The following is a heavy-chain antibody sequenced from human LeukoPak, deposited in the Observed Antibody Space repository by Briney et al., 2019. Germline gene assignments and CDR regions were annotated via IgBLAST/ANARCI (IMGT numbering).Heavy chain of an antibody. CDR1: GGSISSSNW. V-gene: IGHV4-4*02. J-gene: IGHJ4*02. CDR3: ARDVRIAVAGTESYFDY. Sequence: SGTLSLTCAASGGSISSSNWWSWVRQPPGKGLEWIGEIYHSGSTNYNPSLKSRVTISVDKSKNQFSLKLSSVTAADTAVYYCARDVRIAVAGTESYFDYWGQGTLVTVSS. D-gene: IGHD6-19*01. CDR2: IYHSGST.